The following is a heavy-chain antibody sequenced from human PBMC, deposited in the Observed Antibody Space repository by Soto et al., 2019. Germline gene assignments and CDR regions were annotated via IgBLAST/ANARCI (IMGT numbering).Heavy chain of an antibody. J-gene: IGHJ4*02. Sequence: SEPLSLTCTVSGGSISSYYWSWIRQPPGKGLEWIGYIYYSGSTNYNPSLKSRVTISVDTSKNQFSRKLSSVTAADTAVYYCARDRYDTYFDYWGQGTLVTFS. CDR3: ARDRYDTYFDY. D-gene: IGHD5-12*01. CDR1: GGSISSYY. CDR2: IYYSGST. V-gene: IGHV4-59*01.